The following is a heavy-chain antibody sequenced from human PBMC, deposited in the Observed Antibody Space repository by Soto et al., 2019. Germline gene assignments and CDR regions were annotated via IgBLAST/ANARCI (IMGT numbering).Heavy chain of an antibody. CDR3: ARGLFGSDQLLLAYYYYMDV. CDR1: GGSFSGYY. CDR2: INHSGST. Sequence: QVQLQQWGAGLLKPSETLSLTCAVYGGSFSGYYWSWIRQPPGKGLEWIGEINHSGSTNYNPSLKSRVTISVDTSKNQFSLKLSSVTDADTAVYYCARGLFGSDQLLLAYYYYMDVWGKGTTVTVSS. J-gene: IGHJ6*03. V-gene: IGHV4-34*01. D-gene: IGHD2-2*01.